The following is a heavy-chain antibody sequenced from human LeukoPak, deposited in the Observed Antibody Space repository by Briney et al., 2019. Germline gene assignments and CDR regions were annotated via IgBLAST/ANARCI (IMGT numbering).Heavy chain of an antibody. CDR1: GFTLNIYS. J-gene: IGHJ4*02. CDR3: AKSFYDSGGYYGISDY. D-gene: IGHD3-22*01. V-gene: IGHV3-30*18. CDR2: LSYDGTHK. Sequence: GGSLRLSCAAYGFTLNIYSMFWVRQVPGKGLEWVAVLSYDGTHKYYADSVKGRFTSSRDNSKNTLHLQMDGLRVEDAALYYCAKSFYDSGGYYGISDYWGQGTLVTVSS.